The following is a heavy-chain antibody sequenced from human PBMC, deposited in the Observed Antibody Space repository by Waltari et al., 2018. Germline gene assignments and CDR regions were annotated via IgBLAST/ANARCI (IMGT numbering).Heavy chain of an antibody. J-gene: IGHJ3*02. CDR2: SSGSGDST. D-gene: IGHD7-27*01. V-gene: IGHV3-23*01. CDR1: GFTFSSYA. Sequence: EVQLLESGGGLVQPGGSLRLSCAASGFTFSSYAIGWVRQAPGKGLEWVSASSGSGDSTYYADSVKGRFTISRDNSKNTLYLQMNSLRAEDTAVYYCAKDLGPAFDIWGQGTLVTVSS. CDR3: AKDLGPAFDI.